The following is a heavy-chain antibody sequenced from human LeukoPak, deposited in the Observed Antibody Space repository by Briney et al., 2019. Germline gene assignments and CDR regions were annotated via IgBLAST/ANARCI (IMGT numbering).Heavy chain of an antibody. J-gene: IGHJ4*02. CDR2: IKQDGSEK. Sequence: QPGGSLRLSCAASGFTFSSYWMSWVRQAPGKGLEWVANIKQDGSEKYYVDSVKGRFTISRDNAKNSLYLQMNSLRVEDTAVYYCASWYSSELFPDYWGQGTLVTVSS. V-gene: IGHV3-7*01. CDR1: GFTFSSYW. CDR3: ASWYSSELFPDY. D-gene: IGHD6-19*01.